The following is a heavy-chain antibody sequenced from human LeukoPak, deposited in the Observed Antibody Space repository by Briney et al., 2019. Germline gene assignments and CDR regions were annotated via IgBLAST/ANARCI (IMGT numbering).Heavy chain of an antibody. Sequence: SETLSLTCTVSGGSISSYYWSWIRQPAGKGLELIGEINHSGSTNISPSLRSRVILSVDTSKNQFSLKLISVTVADTAIYYCARGQGATVPQVGKNWFDPWGQGTRVTVSS. J-gene: IGHJ5*02. V-gene: IGHV4-34*01. CDR3: ARGQGATVPQVGKNWFDP. CDR2: INHSGST. D-gene: IGHD1-26*01. CDR1: GGSISSYY.